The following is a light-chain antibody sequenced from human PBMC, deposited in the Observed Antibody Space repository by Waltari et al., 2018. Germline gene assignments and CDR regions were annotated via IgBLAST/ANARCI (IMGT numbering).Light chain of an antibody. CDR1: SGHRTTV. CDR3: QTGGHGTWV. Sequence: QLVLTQSPSASASLGASVKLTCTLTSGHRTTVIPSLQKRPERGPRYLMKVNSDGSHNKGDEIPDRFSGSSSGAEHYLTISSLQSEDEADYYCQTGGHGTWVFGGGTKLTVL. V-gene: IGLV4-69*01. CDR2: VNSDGSH. J-gene: IGLJ3*02.